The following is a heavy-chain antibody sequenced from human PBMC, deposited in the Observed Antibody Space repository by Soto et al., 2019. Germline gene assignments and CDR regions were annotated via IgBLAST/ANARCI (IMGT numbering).Heavy chain of an antibody. CDR1: GFTFSSYS. V-gene: IGHV3-48*01. CDR2: ISSSSSTI. CDR3: ARDWHDHYYYGMDV. J-gene: IGHJ6*02. Sequence: EVQLVESGGGLVQPGGSLRLSCAASGFTFSSYSMNWVRQAPGKGLEWVSYISSSSSTIYYADSVKGRFTISRDNAKNSLKLQMNSRRAEDTAVDYCARDWHDHYYYGMDVWGQGTTVTVSS.